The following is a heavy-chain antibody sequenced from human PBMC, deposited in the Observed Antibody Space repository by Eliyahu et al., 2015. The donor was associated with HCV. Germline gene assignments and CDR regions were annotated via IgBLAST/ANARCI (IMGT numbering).Heavy chain of an antibody. V-gene: IGHV3-9*01. CDR1: GFTFDDYA. Sequence: EVQLVESGGGLVQPGRSLRLSCAASGFTFDDYAMHWVRQGPGKGLEWVSGISWNSGYIGYADSVKGRFTISRDNAKNSLYLQMNSLRAEDTAFYYCAKDHQAAGLDPRIDYWGQGTLVTVSS. CDR3: AKDHQAAGLDPRIDY. J-gene: IGHJ4*02. D-gene: IGHD6-13*01. CDR2: ISWNSGYI.